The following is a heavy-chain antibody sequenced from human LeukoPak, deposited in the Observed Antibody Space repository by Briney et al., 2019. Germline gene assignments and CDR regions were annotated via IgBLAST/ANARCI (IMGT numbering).Heavy chain of an antibody. Sequence: GRSLRLSCAASGFTFDDYAMHWVRQAPGKGLEWVSGISWNSGSIGYADSVKGRFTISRDNAKNSLYLQMNSLRAEDTALYYCATGELRYFDWHAFDIWGQGTMVTVSS. CDR1: GFTFDDYA. CDR3: ATGELRYFDWHAFDI. CDR2: ISWNSGSI. J-gene: IGHJ3*02. V-gene: IGHV3-9*01. D-gene: IGHD3-9*01.